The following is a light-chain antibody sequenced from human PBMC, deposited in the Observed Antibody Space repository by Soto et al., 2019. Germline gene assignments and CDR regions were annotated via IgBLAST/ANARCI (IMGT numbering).Light chain of an antibody. CDR2: AAS. J-gene: IGKJ4*01. Sequence: DIQMTQSPSSLSASVGDRVTITCPASQYVNNHLNWYQQKPGRAPRLLIYAASTLQSGVPSRFSGSGSATDFTLAISSLQPEDFATYFCQQSQSTPLTFGGGTKVDIK. V-gene: IGKV1-39*01. CDR1: QYVNNH. CDR3: QQSQSTPLT.